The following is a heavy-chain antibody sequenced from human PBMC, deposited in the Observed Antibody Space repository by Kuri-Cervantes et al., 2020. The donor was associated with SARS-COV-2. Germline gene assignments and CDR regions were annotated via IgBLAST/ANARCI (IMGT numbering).Heavy chain of an antibody. CDR3: ARVWRGELYYYYGMDV. CDR1: GFTFSSYG. J-gene: IGHJ6*02. V-gene: IGHV3-33*01. Sequence: GGSLRLSCAASGFTFSSYGMHWVRQAPGKGLEWVAVIWYDGSNKYYADSVKGRFTISRDNSKNTLYLQMNSLRAEDTAVYYCARVWRGELYYYYGMDVWGQGTTVTVSS. CDR2: IWYDGSNK. D-gene: IGHD3-3*01.